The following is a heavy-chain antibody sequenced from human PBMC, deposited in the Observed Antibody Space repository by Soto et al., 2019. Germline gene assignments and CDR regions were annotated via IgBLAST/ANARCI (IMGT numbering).Heavy chain of an antibody. V-gene: IGHV1-8*01. D-gene: IGHD6-13*01. CDR2: MNPNSGNT. J-gene: IGHJ6*03. CDR3: ARGSAGSSSWYHGALWYYYYMEV. Sequence: ASVKVSCKTSGYTFTSYDINWVRQATGQGLEWMGWMNPNSGNTGYAQKFQGRVTMTRNTSISTAYMELSSLRSEDTAVYYCARGSAGSSSWYHGALWYYYYMEVWGKGTTVTVSS. CDR1: GYTFTSYD.